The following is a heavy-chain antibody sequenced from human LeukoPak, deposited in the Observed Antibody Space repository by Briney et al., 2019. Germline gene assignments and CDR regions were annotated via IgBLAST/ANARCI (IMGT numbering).Heavy chain of an antibody. J-gene: IGHJ4*02. CDR2: ISLNGGRI. CDR1: GFTFDDYA. CDR3: TTDEEEGVERWFGELFIDS. D-gene: IGHD3-10*01. V-gene: IGHV3-9*01. Sequence: PGGSLRLSCAASGFTFDDYAMHWVRPAPGKGREGGSGISLNGGRINYADSVKGRFTISRDNAKTSLYLQMNSLRAEDTALYYCTTDEEEGVERWFGELFIDSWGPGTLVTVSS.